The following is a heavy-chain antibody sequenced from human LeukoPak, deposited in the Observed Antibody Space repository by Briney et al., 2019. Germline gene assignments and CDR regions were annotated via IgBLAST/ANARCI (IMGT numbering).Heavy chain of an antibody. V-gene: IGHV4-61*09. CDR3: ARMGATTPHSANPDY. D-gene: IGHD1-1*01. Sequence: SETLSLTCTVSGGSISSGSYCWSWIRQPAGKGLEWIGHIHTSGNTNYNPSLKSRVTISVDTSKNQFSLKLSSVTAADTAVYYCARMGATTPHSANPDYWGQGTLVTVSS. CDR2: IHTSGNT. CDR1: GGSISSGSYC. J-gene: IGHJ4*02.